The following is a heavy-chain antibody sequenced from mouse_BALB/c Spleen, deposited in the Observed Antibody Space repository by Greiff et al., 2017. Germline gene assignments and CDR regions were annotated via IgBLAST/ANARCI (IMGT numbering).Heavy chain of an antibody. D-gene: IGHD1-1*01. V-gene: IGHV1S127*01. J-gene: IGHJ3*01. CDR1: GYTFTSYW. CDR2: IDPSDSYT. CDR3: TRRGIYYYGSRGAY. Sequence: QVQLQQPGAELVKPGASVKMSCKASGYTFTSYWMHWVKQRPGQGLEWIGTIDPSDSYTSYNQKFKGKATLTVDTSSSTAYMQLSSLTSEDSAVYYCTRRGIYYYGSRGAYWGQGTLVTVSA.